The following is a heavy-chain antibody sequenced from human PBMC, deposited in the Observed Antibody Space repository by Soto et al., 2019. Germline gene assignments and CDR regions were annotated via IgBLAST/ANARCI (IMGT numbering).Heavy chain of an antibody. CDR3: TSKGGYGSGSQMPFSYYYYYYMDV. Sequence: GGSLRLSCTASGFTFGDYAMSWFRQAPGKGLEWVGFIRSKAYGGTTEYAASVKGRFTISRDDSKSIAYLQMNSLKTEDTAVYYCTSKGGYGSGSQMPFSYYYYYYMDVWGKGTTVTVSS. V-gene: IGHV3-49*03. J-gene: IGHJ6*03. D-gene: IGHD3-10*01. CDR1: GFTFGDYA. CDR2: IRSKAYGGTT.